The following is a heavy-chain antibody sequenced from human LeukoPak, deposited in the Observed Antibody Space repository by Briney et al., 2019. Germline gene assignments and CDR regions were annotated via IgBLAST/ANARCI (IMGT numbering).Heavy chain of an antibody. V-gene: IGHV3-15*01. Sequence: ETLSLTCAVYGGSFSDSYWSWVRQAPGKGLEWVGRIKSKTDGGTIDYSAPVKGRFIISRDDSKNTLYLQMNSLKTEDTAVYYCTTTITRGYLFDYWGQGTLVTVSS. CDR3: TTTITRGYLFDY. CDR1: GGSFSDSY. J-gene: IGHJ4*02. D-gene: IGHD5-12*01. CDR2: IKSKTDGGTI.